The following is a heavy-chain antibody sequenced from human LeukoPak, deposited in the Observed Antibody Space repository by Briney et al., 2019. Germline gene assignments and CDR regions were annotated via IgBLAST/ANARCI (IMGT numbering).Heavy chain of an antibody. CDR2: ISASGGTT. D-gene: IGHD2-2*01. V-gene: IGHV3-23*01. Sequence: GGSLRLSCAASGFTFSSYAMSWVRQAPGKGLEWVAAISASGGTTYYADSVKGRFTISRDNSKNTLYLQMSGLRAEDTAVYYCAKEPREYCSSTSCPNWIDPWGQGTLVAVSS. CDR3: AKEPREYCSSTSCPNWIDP. CDR1: GFTFSSYA. J-gene: IGHJ5*02.